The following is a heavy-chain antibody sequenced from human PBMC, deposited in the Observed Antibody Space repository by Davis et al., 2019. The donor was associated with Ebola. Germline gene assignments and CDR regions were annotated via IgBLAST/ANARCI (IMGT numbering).Heavy chain of an antibody. J-gene: IGHJ3*02. CDR1: GYTFTNYD. CDR3: ARAVRDPSHDAFAI. CDR2: MNPNSGNT. V-gene: IGHV1-8*03. Sequence: ASVQVSCKASGYTFTNYDINWVRQATGQGLEWMGWMNPNSGNTGSAQKLQGRVTFTRNTSINTAYMELSSLRSEDTAVYFCARAVRDPSHDAFAIWGQGTMVTVSS.